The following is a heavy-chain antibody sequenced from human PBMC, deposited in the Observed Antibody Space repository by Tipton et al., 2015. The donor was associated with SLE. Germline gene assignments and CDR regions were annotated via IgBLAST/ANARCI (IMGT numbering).Heavy chain of an antibody. J-gene: IGHJ4*02. Sequence: SLRLSCAASGFTFSSYALSWVRQAPGKGLEWVSAISASGGSTWYADSVKGRFTISRDNSINTLYLQMNSLRAEDMAVYYCAKDRDFTYYYESHFDYWGQGTLVTVSS. CDR3: AKDRDFTYYYESHFDY. CDR1: GFTFSSYA. D-gene: IGHD3-22*01. CDR2: ISASGGST. V-gene: IGHV3-23*01.